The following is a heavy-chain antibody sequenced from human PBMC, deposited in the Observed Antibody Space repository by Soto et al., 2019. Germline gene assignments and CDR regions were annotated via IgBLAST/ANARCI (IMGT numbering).Heavy chain of an antibody. D-gene: IGHD3-9*01. CDR2: IKSTSDGGTT. CDR3: TTSLGVLSDILTGFPDAFDI. V-gene: IGHV3-15*07. J-gene: IGHJ3*02. Sequence: GGSLRLSCAAAGFTCTKAWMNWVRQATGKGLEWVGRIKSTSDGGTTDSAAPVKGRFTISRDDSKNTLYLQMSSLKTEDTAVYYCTTSLGVLSDILTGFPDAFDIWGQGTMVTVSS. CDR1: GFTCTKAW.